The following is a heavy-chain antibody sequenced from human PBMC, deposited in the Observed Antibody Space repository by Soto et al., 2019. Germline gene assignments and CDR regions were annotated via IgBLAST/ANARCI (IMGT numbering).Heavy chain of an antibody. D-gene: IGHD3-3*01. CDR1: GFTFSSYS. CDR3: ARDSGGIPFSFGVEPPAFDI. CDR2: ISSSSSYI. Sequence: GGSLRLSCAASGFTFSSYSMNWVRQAPGKGLEWVSSISSSSSYIYYADSVKGRFTISRDNAKNSLYLQMNSLRAEDTAVYYCARDSGGIPFSFGVEPPAFDIWGQGTMVTVSS. V-gene: IGHV3-21*01. J-gene: IGHJ3*02.